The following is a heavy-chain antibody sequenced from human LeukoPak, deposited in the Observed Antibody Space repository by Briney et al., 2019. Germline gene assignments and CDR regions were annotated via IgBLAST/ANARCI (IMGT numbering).Heavy chain of an antibody. D-gene: IGHD3-22*01. CDR3: ASSGYAFREFDN. V-gene: IGHV4-30-4*01. Sequence: PSETLSLTCTVSGGSISSGDYYWSWIRQPPGKGLEWIGYVYYSGTTHDNPSLKTRLAISVDKSQNQFSLKLTSVTAADTAVYYCASSGYAFREFDNWGQGTLVTVS. J-gene: IGHJ4*02. CDR1: GGSISSGDYY. CDR2: VYYSGTT.